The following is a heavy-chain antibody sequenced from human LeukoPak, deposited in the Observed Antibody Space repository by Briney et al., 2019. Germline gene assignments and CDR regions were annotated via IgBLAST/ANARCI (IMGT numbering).Heavy chain of an antibody. D-gene: IGHD6-19*01. J-gene: IGHJ6*02. CDR2: IYSSGST. CDR3: ARIRTGSGWWGMDV. Sequence: PSETLSLTCTVSGGSINNHYWSWIRQPPGQGLEWIGYIYSSGSTNYNPSLKGRVTISVDTSESQFSLNVSSVTAADTAVYYCARIRTGSGWWGMDVWGQGTMVTVSS. CDR1: GGSINNHY. V-gene: IGHV4-59*08.